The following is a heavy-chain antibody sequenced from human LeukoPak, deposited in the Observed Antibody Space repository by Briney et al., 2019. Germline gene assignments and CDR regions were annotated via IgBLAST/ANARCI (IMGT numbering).Heavy chain of an antibody. D-gene: IGHD3-10*01. J-gene: IGHJ5*02. CDR3: ARGTLRSMVRGVIKGFDP. V-gene: IGHV4-39*01. Sequence: PSETLSLTCTVSGGSISSSSYYWGWIRQPPGKGLEWIGSIYYSGSTYYNPSLESRVTISVDTSKNQFSLKLSSVTAADTAVYYCARGTLRSMVRGVIKGFDPWGQGTLVTVSS. CDR1: GGSISSSSYY. CDR2: IYYSGST.